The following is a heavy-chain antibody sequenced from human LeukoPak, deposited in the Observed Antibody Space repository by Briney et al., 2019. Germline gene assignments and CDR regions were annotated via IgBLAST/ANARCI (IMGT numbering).Heavy chain of an antibody. CDR2: IKHDGIES. J-gene: IGHJ3*02. V-gene: IGHV3-7*04. Sequence: PGGSLRLSCTASGFTFSSYWMSWVRQAPGKGLEWVANIKHDGIESYSVDSVKGRFAISRDNAKNSLYLQMNRLRTEDTAVYYCARGDFWSGDYTDAFDIWGQGTMVTVSS. CDR3: ARGDFWSGDYTDAFDI. CDR1: GFTFSSYW. D-gene: IGHD3-3*01.